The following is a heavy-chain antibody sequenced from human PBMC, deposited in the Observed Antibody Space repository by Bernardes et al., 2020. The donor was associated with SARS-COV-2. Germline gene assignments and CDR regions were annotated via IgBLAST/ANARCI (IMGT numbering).Heavy chain of an antibody. D-gene: IGHD3-3*01. J-gene: IGHJ6*02. CDR3: ARDALGSITIFGVVTRHGMDV. CDR2: IYYSGST. Sequence: SETLSLTCTVSGGSISSGDYYWSWIRQPPGKGLEWIGYIYYSGSTYYNPSPKSRVTISVDTSKNQFSLKLSSVTAADTAVYYCARDALGSITIFGVVTRHGMDVWGQGTTVTVSS. CDR1: GGSISSGDYY. V-gene: IGHV4-30-4*01.